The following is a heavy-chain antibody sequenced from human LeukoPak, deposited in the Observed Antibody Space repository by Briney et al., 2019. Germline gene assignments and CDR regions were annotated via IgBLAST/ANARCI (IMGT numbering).Heavy chain of an antibody. CDR2: ISAYNGNT. V-gene: IGHV1-18*01. J-gene: IGHJ5*02. CDR1: GYTFTSYG. CDR3: AASSYGDYENWFDP. D-gene: IGHD4-17*01. Sequence: ASVKVSCKASGYTFTSYGISWVRQAPGQGLEWMGWISAYNGNTNYAQKLQGRVTMTTDTSTSTAYMELRSLRSDDTAVYYCAASSYGDYENWFDPWGQGTLVTVSS.